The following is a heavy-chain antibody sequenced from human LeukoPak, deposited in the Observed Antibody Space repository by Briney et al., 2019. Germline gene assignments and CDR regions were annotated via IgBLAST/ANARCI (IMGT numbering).Heavy chain of an antibody. V-gene: IGHV4-39*01. CDR3: ARHVEGGEEYSYHNWFDP. Sequence: SETLSLTCTVSGGSISSSSYYWGWIRQPPGKGLEWIGSIYYSGSTYYNPSLKSRVTISVDTSKNQLSLKLSSVTAADTAVYYCARHVEGGEEYSYHNWFDPWGQGTLVTVSS. J-gene: IGHJ5*02. CDR1: GGSISSSSYY. D-gene: IGHD5-18*01. CDR2: IYYSGST.